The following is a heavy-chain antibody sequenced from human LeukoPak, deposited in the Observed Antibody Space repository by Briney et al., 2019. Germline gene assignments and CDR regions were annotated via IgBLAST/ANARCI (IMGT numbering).Heavy chain of an antibody. V-gene: IGHV4-59*06. J-gene: IGHJ3*02. CDR3: ARGKYYYDTSGYYFPDAFDI. D-gene: IGHD3-22*01. CDR1: GGSISSYY. CDR2: IYYSGNT. Sequence: SETLSLTCTVSGGSISSYYWSWIRQHPGKGLEWIGYIYYSGNTYYNPSLKSRVIISVDTSKNQFSLKLSSVTAADTAVYYCARGKYYYDTSGYYFPDAFDIWGQGTMVTVSS.